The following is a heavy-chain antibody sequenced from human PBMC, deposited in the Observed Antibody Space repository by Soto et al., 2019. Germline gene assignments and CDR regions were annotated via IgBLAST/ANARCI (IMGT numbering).Heavy chain of an antibody. CDR1: GGSITSGDYY. D-gene: IGHD2-21*02. CDR3: AGARGLRDGLDV. V-gene: IGHV4-30-4*01. CDR2: IYYRGSN. Sequence: SETLSLTCTVSGGSITSGDYYWSWTRQAPGKGLEWIGYIYYRGSNNYNLSLKSRVTISVDTSQNQFSLKLSSVTAADTALYYCAGARGLRDGLDVWGQGTTVTVSS. J-gene: IGHJ6*02.